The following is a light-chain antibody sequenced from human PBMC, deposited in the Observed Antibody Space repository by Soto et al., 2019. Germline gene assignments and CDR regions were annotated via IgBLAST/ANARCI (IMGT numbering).Light chain of an antibody. J-gene: IGKJ5*01. Sequence: EIELTQSPGTLSLSPGERATISCRASQSVSSSYLAWYQQKPGQAPRLLIYGASSRATGIPDRFSGSGSGTDFSLTISRLEPEDFAVYYCQQYGSSRITFGQGTRLEIK. V-gene: IGKV3-20*01. CDR2: GAS. CDR3: QQYGSSRIT. CDR1: QSVSSSY.